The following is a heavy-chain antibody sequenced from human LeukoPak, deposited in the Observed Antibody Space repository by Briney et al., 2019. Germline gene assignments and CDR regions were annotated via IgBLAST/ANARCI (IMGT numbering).Heavy chain of an antibody. Sequence: SETLSLTCTVSGGSISSSSYYWGWARPPPGPGLEWIGSIYYSGSTYYNPSLKSRVTISVDTSKNQFPLKLSSVTAADTAVCYCVARRGYFDYWGQGTLVTVSS. D-gene: IGHD3-10*01. V-gene: IGHV4-39*01. CDR3: VARRGYFDY. CDR1: GGSISSSSYY. CDR2: IYYSGST. J-gene: IGHJ4*02.